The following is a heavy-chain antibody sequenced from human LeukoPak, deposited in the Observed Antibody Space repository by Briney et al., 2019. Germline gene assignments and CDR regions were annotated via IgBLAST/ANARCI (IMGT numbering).Heavy chain of an antibody. J-gene: IGHJ4*02. V-gene: IGHV3-30*18. CDR1: GFTFSSYG. Sequence: PGGSLRLSCAASGFTFSSYGMHWVRQAPGKGLEWVAVISHDGSITYYADSVKGRFTISRDNSKNTLYLQMHSLRAEDTAVYYCAKLARPYCSGDCLQIDYWGQGTLVPVSS. CDR3: AKLARPYCSGDCLQIDY. D-gene: IGHD2-21*02. CDR2: ISHDGSIT.